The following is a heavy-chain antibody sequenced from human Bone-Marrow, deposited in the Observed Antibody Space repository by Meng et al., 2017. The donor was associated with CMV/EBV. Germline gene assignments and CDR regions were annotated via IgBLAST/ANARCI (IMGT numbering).Heavy chain of an antibody. Sequence: ASVKVSCKVSGYTLTELSRHWVRQAPGKGLEWMGWISAYNGNTNYAQKLQGRVTMTTDTSTSTAYMGLRSLRSDDTAVYYCAREGTREGFDYWGQGTLVTVSS. CDR3: AREGTREGFDY. J-gene: IGHJ4*02. CDR1: GYTLTELS. CDR2: ISAYNGNT. V-gene: IGHV1-18*01.